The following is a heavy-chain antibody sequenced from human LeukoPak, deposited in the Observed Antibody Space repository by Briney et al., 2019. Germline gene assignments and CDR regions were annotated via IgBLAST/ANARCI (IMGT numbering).Heavy chain of an antibody. CDR3: AREYSSFEY. CDR1: GGSISGYY. Sequence: SETPSLTCTVSGGSISGYYWHWIRQPPGMGLEWIGYINYSGGTDYKPSLKSRVTISVDTSNNQFSLNLRSVTAADTAVYYCAREYSSFEYWGQGILVTVSS. J-gene: IGHJ4*02. V-gene: IGHV4-59*01. D-gene: IGHD3-22*01. CDR2: INYSGGT.